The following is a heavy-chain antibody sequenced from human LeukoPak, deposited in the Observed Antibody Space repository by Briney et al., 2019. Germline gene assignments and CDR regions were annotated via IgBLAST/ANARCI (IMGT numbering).Heavy chain of an antibody. D-gene: IGHD6-19*01. V-gene: IGHV4-38-2*02. Sequence: SETLSLTCTVSGYSISSGYYWGWIRQPPGKGLEWIGSIYHSGSTYYNPSLKSRVTISVDTSKNQFSLKLSSVTAADTAVYYCARLKGIAVLNGAVGYFDYWGQGTLVTVSS. CDR3: ARLKGIAVLNGAVGYFDY. CDR1: GYSISSGYY. CDR2: IYHSGST. J-gene: IGHJ4*02.